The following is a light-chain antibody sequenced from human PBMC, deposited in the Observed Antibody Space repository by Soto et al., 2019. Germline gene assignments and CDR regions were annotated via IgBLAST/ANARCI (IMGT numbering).Light chain of an antibody. V-gene: IGLV2-23*01. CDR1: RRDVGSYSL. CDR2: EGS. CDR3: CSYTSNTVV. J-gene: IGLJ2*01. Sequence: QSALTQPASVSGSHGQSITVSCTGTRRDVGSYSLVSWYHQSPGKAPKLVIYEGSKRPSGVSNRLSGSKSGNTASLTISGLQAEDEGDYYCCSYTSNTVVFGGGTQLTVL.